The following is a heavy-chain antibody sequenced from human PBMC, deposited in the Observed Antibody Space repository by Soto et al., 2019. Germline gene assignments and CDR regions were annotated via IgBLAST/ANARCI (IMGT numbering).Heavy chain of an antibody. CDR3: ARDGNMITSHYMDV. Sequence: GASVKVSCTDSGYTFTSYGISWVRQAHGQGLEWMGWISAYNGNTNYAQKLQGRVTMTTDTSTSTAYMELRSLRSDDTAVYYCARDGNMITSHYMDVWGKGTTVTVSS. CDR1: GYTFTSYG. D-gene: IGHD3-16*01. J-gene: IGHJ6*03. CDR2: ISAYNGNT. V-gene: IGHV1-18*01.